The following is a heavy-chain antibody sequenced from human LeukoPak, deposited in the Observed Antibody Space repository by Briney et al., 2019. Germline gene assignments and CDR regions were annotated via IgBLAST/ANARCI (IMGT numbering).Heavy chain of an antibody. D-gene: IGHD6-13*01. J-gene: IGHJ1*01. V-gene: IGHV3-49*04. Sequence: GGSLRLSCTASGFTFGDYAMCWVRQAPGKGLEWVGFIRSKAYGGTTEYAASVKGRFTISRDDSKSIAYLQMNSLKTEDTAVYYCTISSSWYSEYFQHWGQGTLVTVSS. CDR3: TISSSWYSEYFQH. CDR2: IRSKAYGGTT. CDR1: GFTFGDYA.